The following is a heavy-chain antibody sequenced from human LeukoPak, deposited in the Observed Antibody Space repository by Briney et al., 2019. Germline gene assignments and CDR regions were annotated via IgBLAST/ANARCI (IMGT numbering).Heavy chain of an antibody. CDR1: GFTFSTFD. J-gene: IGHJ4*02. V-gene: IGHV3-23*01. CDR2: ISGAGGTT. CDR3: AKASDFDSSGFPIDVFDF. Sequence: GGSLRLSCAASGFTFSTFDMSWVRQAPGKGLQWVSPISGAGGTTLFADSVKGRFSISRDNSNNTVFLQMNSLRIEDTAVYYCAKASDFDSSGFPIDVFDFWGQGLLVSVAS. D-gene: IGHD3-22*01.